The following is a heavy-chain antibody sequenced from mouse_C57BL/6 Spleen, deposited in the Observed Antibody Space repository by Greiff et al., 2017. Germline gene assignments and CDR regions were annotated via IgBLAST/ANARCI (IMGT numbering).Heavy chain of an antibody. CDR3: ARDVGYWDAMDY. CDR2: INYDGSST. CDR1: GFTFSDYY. V-gene: IGHV5-16*01. Sequence: DVKLVESEGGLVQPGRSMKLSCTASGFTFSDYYMAWVRQVPEKGLEWVANINYDGSSTYYLDSLKSRFIISRDNAKNILYLQMSSLKSEDTATYYCARDVGYWDAMDYWGQGTSVTVSS. D-gene: IGHD2-3*01. J-gene: IGHJ4*01.